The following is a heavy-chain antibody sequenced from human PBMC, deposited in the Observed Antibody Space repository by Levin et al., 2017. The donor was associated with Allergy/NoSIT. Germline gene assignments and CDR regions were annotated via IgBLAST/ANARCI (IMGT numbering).Heavy chain of an antibody. J-gene: IGHJ6*02. CDR3: ARQHSSGWYGRSTEGWCYYGMDV. CDR1: GYSFTSYW. V-gene: IGHV5-51*01. CDR2: IYPGDSDT. D-gene: IGHD6-19*01. Sequence: GESLKISCKGSGYSFTSYWIGWVRQMPGKGLEWMGIIYPGDSDTRYSPSFQGQVTISADKSISTAYLQWSSLKASDTAMYYCARQHSSGWYGRSTEGWCYYGMDVWGQGTTVTVSS.